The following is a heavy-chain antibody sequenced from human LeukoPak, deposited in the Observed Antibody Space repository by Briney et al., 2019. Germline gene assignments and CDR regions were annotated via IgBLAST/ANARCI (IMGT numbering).Heavy chain of an antibody. J-gene: IGHJ5*02. CDR2: MNPNSGNT. Sequence: ASVKVSCKASGYTFTSYDINWVRQATGQGLEWMGWMNPNSGNTGYAQKFQGRVTMTRNTSISTAYMELSSLRSEDTAVYYCARGITIFGVVIGDHWFDPWGQGTLVTVSS. D-gene: IGHD3-3*01. CDR3: ARGITIFGVVIGDHWFDP. V-gene: IGHV1-8*01. CDR1: GYTFTSYD.